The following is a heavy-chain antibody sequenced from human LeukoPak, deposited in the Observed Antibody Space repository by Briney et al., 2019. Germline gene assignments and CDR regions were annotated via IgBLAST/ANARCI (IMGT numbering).Heavy chain of an antibody. J-gene: IGHJ6*02. Sequence: PGGSLRLSCAASGFTFSSYSMNWVRQAPGRGLEWVSSISSSSNYIYYADSVKGRFTISRDNAKNSLYLQMNSLRAEDTAVYYCARDSEYYDSSGYYYTWYGMDVWGQGTTATVSS. V-gene: IGHV3-21*06. CDR2: ISSSSNYI. CDR3: ARDSEYYDSSGYYYTWYGMDV. D-gene: IGHD3-22*01. CDR1: GFTFSSYS.